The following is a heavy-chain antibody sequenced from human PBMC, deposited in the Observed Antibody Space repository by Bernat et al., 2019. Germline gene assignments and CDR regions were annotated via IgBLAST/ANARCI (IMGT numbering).Heavy chain of an antibody. D-gene: IGHD2-15*01. CDR3: ARAGYCSGGSCYSGHEWFDP. J-gene: IGHJ5*02. CDR1: GFTVSSNY. CDR2: INWNGGST. V-gene: IGHV3-20*04. Sequence: EVQLVESGGGLVQPGGSLRLSCAASGFTVSSNYMSWVRQAPGKGLEWVSGINWNGGSTGYADSVKGRFTISRDNAKDSLYLQMNSLKAEDTALYYCARAGYCSGGSCYSGHEWFDPWGQGTLVTVSS.